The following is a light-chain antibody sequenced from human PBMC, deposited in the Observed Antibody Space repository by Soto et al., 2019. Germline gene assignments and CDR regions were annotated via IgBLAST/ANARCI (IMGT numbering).Light chain of an antibody. CDR2: EVT. Sequence: QSALTQPASVSGSPGQSITISCTGTSSDVGGYDYVSWYQQHPGKVPKFLIYEVTNRPSGVSHRFSGSKSGNTASLTISGLQAEDEADYYCTSYTSSSTYVFGTGTKLTGL. V-gene: IGLV2-14*01. J-gene: IGLJ1*01. CDR1: SSDVGGYDY. CDR3: TSYTSSSTYV.